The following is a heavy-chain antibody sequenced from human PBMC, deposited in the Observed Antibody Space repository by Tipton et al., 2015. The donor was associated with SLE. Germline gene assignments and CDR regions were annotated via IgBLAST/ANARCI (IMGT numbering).Heavy chain of an antibody. J-gene: IGHJ3*02. CDR3: AREVITITDSDAFDI. Sequence: TLSLTCTVSGGSISSDIFFWSWLRQHPGKGLERIGYIYYSGSAFYNPSLKSRVTMSVDTSKNQFFMRLSSATAADTAVYYCAREVITITDSDAFDIWGQGTMVTVSS. V-gene: IGHV4-31*03. CDR2: IYYSGSA. D-gene: IGHD2-21*01. CDR1: GGSISSDIFF.